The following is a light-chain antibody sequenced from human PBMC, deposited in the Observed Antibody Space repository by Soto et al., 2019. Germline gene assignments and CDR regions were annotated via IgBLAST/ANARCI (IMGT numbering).Light chain of an antibody. CDR1: QSAISN. V-gene: IGKV3-15*01. CDR3: LQYGNSPET. CDR2: DAS. J-gene: IGKJ1*01. Sequence: EIAITQSTATLSVSPGERVTLSCRASQSAISNLAWYQQKPGQTPRLLIYDASTRATDIPARFSGSGSGTDFTLTISRLEPEDLAVYYCLQYGNSPETFGQGTKVDIK.